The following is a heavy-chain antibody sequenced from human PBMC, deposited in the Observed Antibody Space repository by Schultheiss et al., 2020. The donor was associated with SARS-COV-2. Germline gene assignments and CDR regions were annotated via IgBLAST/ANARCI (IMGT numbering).Heavy chain of an antibody. Sequence: SETLSLTCTVSGGSISSGGYYWSWIRQPPGKGLEWIGYIYYSGSTNYNPSLKSRVTISVDTSKNQVSLKVRSVSAADMALYHCARGFDYWGQGTLVTVSS. CDR2: IYYSGST. CDR3: ARGFDY. V-gene: IGHV4-61*08. CDR1: GGSISSGGYY. J-gene: IGHJ4*02.